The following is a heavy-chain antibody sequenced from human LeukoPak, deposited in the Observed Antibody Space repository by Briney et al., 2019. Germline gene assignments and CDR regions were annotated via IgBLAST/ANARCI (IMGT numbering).Heavy chain of an antibody. CDR3: ARGAIFGVVIIRNYYYGMDV. J-gene: IGHJ6*02. V-gene: IGHV4-34*01. CDR1: GGSFSGYY. D-gene: IGHD3-3*01. CDR2: INHSGST. Sequence: SETLSLTCAVYGGSFSGYYWSWIRQPPGKGLEWIGEINHSGSTNYNPSLKSRVTISVDTSKNQFSLKLSSVTAADTAVYYCARGAIFGVVIIRNYYYGMDVWGQGTTVTVSS.